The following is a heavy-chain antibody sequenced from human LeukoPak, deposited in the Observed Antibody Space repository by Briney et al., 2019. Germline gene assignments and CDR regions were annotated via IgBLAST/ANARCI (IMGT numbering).Heavy chain of an antibody. D-gene: IGHD3-16*01. Sequence: ASVKVSCKASGYIFTGYYMHWVRQAPGQGLEWMGWINPNSGDTNYAQKFQGRVTMTRDTSISTAYMELSRLRSDDTAVYYCARVRYRLAETYIDYWGQGTLATVSS. V-gene: IGHV1-2*02. CDR3: ARVRYRLAETYIDY. CDR2: INPNSGDT. J-gene: IGHJ4*02. CDR1: GYIFTGYY.